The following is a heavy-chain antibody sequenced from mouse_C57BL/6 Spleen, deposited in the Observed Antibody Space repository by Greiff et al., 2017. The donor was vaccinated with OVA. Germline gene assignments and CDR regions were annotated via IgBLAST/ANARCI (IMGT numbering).Heavy chain of an antibody. J-gene: IGHJ1*03. CDR3: ARGIYYGNYRWYFDV. CDR1: GYTFTTYP. CDR2: FHPYNDDI. V-gene: IGHV1-47*01. D-gene: IGHD2-1*01. Sequence: VQLQQSGAELVKPGASVKMSCKASGYTFTTYPIEWMKQNHGKSLEWIGNFHPYNDDIKYNEKFKGKATLTVEKSSSTVYLELSRLTSDDSAVYYCARGIYYGNYRWYFDVWGTGTTVTVSS.